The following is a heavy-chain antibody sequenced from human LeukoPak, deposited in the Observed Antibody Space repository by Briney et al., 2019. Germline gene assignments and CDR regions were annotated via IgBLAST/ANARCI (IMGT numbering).Heavy chain of an antibody. J-gene: IGHJ6*02. CDR1: GFTFSSYA. V-gene: IGHV3-23*01. D-gene: IGHD3-22*01. CDR3: AKARRETMIVVVITTSYYYYGMDV. CDR2: ISGSGGST. Sequence: PGGSLRLSCAASGFTFSSYAMSWVRQAPGKGLEWVSAISGSGGSTYYADSVKGRFTISRDNSKNTLYLQMNSLRAEDTAVYYCAKARRETMIVVVITTSYYYYGMDVWGQGTTVTVSS.